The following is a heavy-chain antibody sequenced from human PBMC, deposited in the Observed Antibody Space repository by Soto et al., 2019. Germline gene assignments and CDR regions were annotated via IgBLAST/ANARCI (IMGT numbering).Heavy chain of an antibody. J-gene: IGHJ5*02. CDR2: IYYSGST. CDR3: ARVVGTKIVDWFDP. V-gene: IGHV4-59*01. D-gene: IGHD3-22*01. CDR1: GGSISSYY. Sequence: SETLSLTCTVFGGSISSYYGSMIRQPPGKGLEWIGYIYYSGSTNYNPSLKSRVTISVDTSKNRFSLKLSSVTAADTAVYYCARVVGTKIVDWFDPWGQGTLVTVS.